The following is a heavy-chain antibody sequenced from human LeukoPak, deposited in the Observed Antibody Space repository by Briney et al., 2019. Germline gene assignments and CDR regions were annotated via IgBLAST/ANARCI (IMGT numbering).Heavy chain of an antibody. CDR1: GFTFSNYW. CDR2: IKQDGSEK. CDR3: ARIIRGYADY. D-gene: IGHD5-12*01. Sequence: GGSLRLSCAASGFTFSNYWMSWVRQAPGKGLEWVANIKQDGSEKYYVDSVKGRFTISRDNAKNSLYLQMNSLRAEDTAVYYCARIIRGYADYWGQGTLVTVSS. V-gene: IGHV3-7*01. J-gene: IGHJ4*02.